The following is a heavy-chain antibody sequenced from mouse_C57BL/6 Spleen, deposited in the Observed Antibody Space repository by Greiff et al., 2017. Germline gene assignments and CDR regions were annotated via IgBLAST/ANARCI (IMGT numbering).Heavy chain of an antibody. CDR3: ARGGYGSSYRAMDY. D-gene: IGHD1-1*01. V-gene: IGHV5-9*01. CDR1: GFTFSSYT. Sequence: EVQLVESGGGLVKPGGSLKLSCAASGFTFSSYTMSWVRQTPEKRLEWVATISGGGGNTYYPDSVKGRFTISRDNAKNTLYLQMSSLRSEDTALYYCARGGYGSSYRAMDYWGQGTSVTVSS. J-gene: IGHJ4*01. CDR2: ISGGGGNT.